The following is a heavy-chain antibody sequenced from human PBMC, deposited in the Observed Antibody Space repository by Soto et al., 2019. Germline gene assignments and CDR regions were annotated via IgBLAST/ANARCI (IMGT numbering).Heavy chain of an antibody. D-gene: IGHD5-18*01. J-gene: IGHJ4*02. CDR3: TRDLNSRY. CDR2: ISSSGDSI. Sequence: EVQLVESGGGLVQPGGSLRLSCAASGFTFSSHSMNWVRQAPGRGLEWISYISSSGDSIYYEDSVKGRFTISRDEARSSLYLEMNSRGAEDTAVYYCTRDLNSRYWGQGTLVTVSS. V-gene: IGHV3-48*01. CDR1: GFTFSSHS.